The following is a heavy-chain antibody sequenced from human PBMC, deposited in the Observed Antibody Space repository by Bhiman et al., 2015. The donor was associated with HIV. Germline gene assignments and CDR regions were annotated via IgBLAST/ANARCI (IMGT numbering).Heavy chain of an antibody. Sequence: DVHLVESGGGLIQPGGSLRLSCAASGFTVITSYMSWVRQAPGKGLEWVSVIYSDGNTFYADSVKGRFTISRDNSKNTLYLQMSSVRAEDTAVYYCARHLWGPGTLVTVSS. CDR1: GFTVITSY. V-gene: IGHV3-53*01. D-gene: IGHD5-24*01. J-gene: IGHJ4*02. CDR2: IYSDGNT. CDR3: ARHL.